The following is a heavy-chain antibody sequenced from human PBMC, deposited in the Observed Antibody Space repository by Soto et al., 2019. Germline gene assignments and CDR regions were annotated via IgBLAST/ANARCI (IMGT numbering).Heavy chain of an antibody. V-gene: IGHV3-23*01. J-gene: IGHJ5*02. CDR3: VKNSGWFNT. CDR2: IDGSGGIT. CDR1: GFTFGTTD. Sequence: QLLQSGGGLVQPGGSLTLSCAASGFTFGTTDMSWVRQAPGEGLEWVSTIDGSGGITYYADSVKGRFTISRDNSRNTVYRQMNSLRGDAAALYYCVKNSGWFNTWGQGALVTVSS. D-gene: IGHD3-10*01.